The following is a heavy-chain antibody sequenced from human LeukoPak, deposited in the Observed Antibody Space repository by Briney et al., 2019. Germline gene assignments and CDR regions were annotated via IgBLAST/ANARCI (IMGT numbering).Heavy chain of an antibody. V-gene: IGHV3-9*03. CDR1: GFTFDDYA. CDR3: AKGSKVVPAGGWFDP. CDR2: ISWNSGSI. Sequence: GGSLRLSCAASGFTFDDYAMHWVRQAPGKGLEWVSGISWNSGSIGYADSVKGRFTISRDNAKNSLYLQMNCLRAEDMALYYCAKGSKVVPAGGWFDPWGQGTLVTVSS. J-gene: IGHJ5*02. D-gene: IGHD2-2*01.